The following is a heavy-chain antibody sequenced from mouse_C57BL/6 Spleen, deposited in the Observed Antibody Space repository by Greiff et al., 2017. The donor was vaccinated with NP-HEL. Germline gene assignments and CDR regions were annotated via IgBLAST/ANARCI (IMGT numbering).Heavy chain of an antibody. V-gene: IGHV1-81*01. CDR1: GYTFTSYG. CDR3: ARRDGYENSPYYYAMDY. CDR2: IYPRSGNT. D-gene: IGHD2-2*01. J-gene: IGHJ4*01. Sequence: QVQLQQSGAELARPGASVKLSCKASGYTFTSYGISWVKQRTGQGLEWIGEIYPRSGNTYYNEKFKGKATLTADKSSSTAYMELRSLTSEDSAVYFCARRDGYENSPYYYAMDYWGQGTSVTVSS.